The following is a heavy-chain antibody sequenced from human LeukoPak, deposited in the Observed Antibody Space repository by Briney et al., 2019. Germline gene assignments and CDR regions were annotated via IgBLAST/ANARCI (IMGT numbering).Heavy chain of an antibody. J-gene: IGHJ5*02. D-gene: IGHD3-16*02. Sequence: SETLSLTCTVSGGSIGSFYWSWIRQPAGRGLEWIGHIYANGSTSNNPSLKSRVTMSVDTSKNHFSLKLTSVTAADTAVYYCARTFPSFPGWFDPWGQGTLVIVSS. CDR2: IYANGST. CDR1: GGSIGSFY. V-gene: IGHV4-4*07. CDR3: ARTFPSFPGWFDP.